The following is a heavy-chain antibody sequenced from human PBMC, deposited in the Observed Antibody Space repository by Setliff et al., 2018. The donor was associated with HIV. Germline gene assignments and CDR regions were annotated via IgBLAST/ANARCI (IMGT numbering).Heavy chain of an antibody. Sequence: PGGSLRLSCAASGFTFSSYAMHWVRQAPGKGLEWVAVISYDGSSTSYADSVKGRFTISRENAKNKLYLQMNSLRAEDTAVYYCALAGRAVYYWGQGTLVTVSS. CDR2: ISYDGSST. CDR1: GFTFSSYA. V-gene: IGHV3-30*04. J-gene: IGHJ4*02. D-gene: IGHD6-19*01. CDR3: ALAGRAVYY.